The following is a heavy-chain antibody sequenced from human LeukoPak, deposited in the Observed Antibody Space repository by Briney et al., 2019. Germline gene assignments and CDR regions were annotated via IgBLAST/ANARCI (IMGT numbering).Heavy chain of an antibody. CDR1: GFTFNQYA. Sequence: GRSLRLSCAASGFTFNQYAMSWVRQAPGKGLGWLSLISFDGIDNKYYADSVRGRFTISRDNSRNTVFLQMDSLSPDDTAVYYCARGPGVYDRLAYTYWGQGSLVTVSS. J-gene: IGHJ4*02. CDR2: ISFDGIDNK. V-gene: IGHV3-30*04. D-gene: IGHD3-16*01. CDR3: ARGPGVYDRLAYTY.